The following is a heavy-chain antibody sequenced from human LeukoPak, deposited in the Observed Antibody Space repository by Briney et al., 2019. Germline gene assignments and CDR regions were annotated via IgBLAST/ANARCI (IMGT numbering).Heavy chain of an antibody. CDR1: GFTFSSYA. CDR2: ISGSGDST. J-gene: IGHJ4*02. CDR3: AKEAFIVPAGEFVY. Sequence: GGSLRLSCAASGFTFSSYAMSWVRQAPGKGLEWVSGISGSGDSTYYADSVKGRFTISRDNSKNTLYLQMNSLRAEDTAVYNCAKEAFIVPAGEFVYWGEGTLVTVSS. V-gene: IGHV3-23*01. D-gene: IGHD1-26*01.